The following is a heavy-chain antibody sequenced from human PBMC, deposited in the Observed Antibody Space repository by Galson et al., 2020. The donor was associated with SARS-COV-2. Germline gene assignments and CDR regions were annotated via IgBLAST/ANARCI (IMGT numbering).Heavy chain of an antibody. Sequence: SETLSLTCAVSGGSFSGYYWSWIRQPPGKGLEWLGEINHSGSTNYNPSLKSRVTISVDTSKNQFSLKLSSVTAADTAVYYCARGVKGQQLVRAFDIWGQGTMVTVSS. CDR3: ARGVKGQQLVRAFDI. CDR1: GGSFSGYY. D-gene: IGHD6-13*01. J-gene: IGHJ3*02. V-gene: IGHV4-34*01. CDR2: INHSGST.